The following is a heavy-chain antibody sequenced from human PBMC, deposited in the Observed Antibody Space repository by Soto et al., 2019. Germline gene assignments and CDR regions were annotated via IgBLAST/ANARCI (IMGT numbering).Heavy chain of an antibody. V-gene: IGHV1-24*01. CDR1: GYTLTELS. D-gene: IGHD2-15*01. J-gene: IGHJ5*02. CDR3: ATDRHGVGCSGGSCYSAGGGWFDP. Sequence: ASVKVSCKVSGYTLTELSMHWVRQAPGKGLEWMGGFDPEDGETIYAQKFQGRVTMTEDTSTDTAYMELSSLRSEDTAVYYCATDRHGVGCSGGSCYSAGGGWFDPWGQGTLVTV. CDR2: FDPEDGET.